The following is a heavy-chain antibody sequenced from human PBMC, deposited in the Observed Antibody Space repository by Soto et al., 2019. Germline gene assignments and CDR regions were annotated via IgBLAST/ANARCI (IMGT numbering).Heavy chain of an antibody. D-gene: IGHD3-16*02. CDR1: GFTFSRYA. Sequence: QVQLVESGGGVVQPGGSLRLSCEASGFTFSRYALHWVRQAPGKGLEWVAVISYDGRNTYYVDSVKGRFTISRDNSKNTLSLQMNSLRSEVAGVYYCARDAYDFVWGIYRHVDFWGQGTLVTVSS. CDR3: ARDAYDFVWGIYRHVDF. J-gene: IGHJ4*02. CDR2: ISYDGRNT. V-gene: IGHV3-30*04.